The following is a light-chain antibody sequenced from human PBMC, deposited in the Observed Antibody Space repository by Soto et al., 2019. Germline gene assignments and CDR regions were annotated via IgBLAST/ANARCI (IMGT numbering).Light chain of an antibody. CDR2: EVS. CDR1: SSDVGGYNY. Sequence: QSVLTQPASASGSPGQSITISCTGTSSDVGGYNYVSWYQQHPGKAPKLMIYEVSKRPSGVSDRFSGSKSGNTASLTISGLQAEDEADYYCSSYAGSSNVVFGGRTKLTVL. J-gene: IGLJ2*01. CDR3: SSYAGSSNVV. V-gene: IGLV2-8*01.